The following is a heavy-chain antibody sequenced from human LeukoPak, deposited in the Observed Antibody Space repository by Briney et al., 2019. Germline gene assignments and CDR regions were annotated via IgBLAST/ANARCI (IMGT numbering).Heavy chain of an antibody. CDR2: MNPNSGNT. CDR1: GYTFTSYD. D-gene: IGHD3-22*01. J-gene: IGHJ4*02. CDR3: ARDYDPDYYDSSGYYDY. V-gene: IGHV1-8*01. Sequence: ASVKVSCKASGYTFTSYDINWVRQATGQGLEWMGWMNPNSGNTGYAQKFQGRVTMTRNTSISTAYMELSSLRSEDTAVYYCARDYDPDYYDSSGYYDYWGQGTLVTVSS.